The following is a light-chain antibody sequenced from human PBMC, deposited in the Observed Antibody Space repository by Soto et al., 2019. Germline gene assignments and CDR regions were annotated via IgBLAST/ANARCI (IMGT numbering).Light chain of an antibody. CDR1: QGISTY. J-gene: IGKJ1*01. CDR3: QGHSTYPRT. CDR2: GAS. V-gene: IGKV1-9*01. Sequence: DIQLTQSPSFLSASVGDTVTITCRASQGISTYLALYQQKPGKAPKNLIYGASTLQSGVPSRFSGSGSGTEFTRTISSLQPEDFATYYCQGHSTYPRTFGPGTKVEIK.